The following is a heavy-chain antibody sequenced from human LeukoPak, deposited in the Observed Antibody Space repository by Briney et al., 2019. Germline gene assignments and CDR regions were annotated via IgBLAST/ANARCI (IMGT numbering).Heavy chain of an antibody. CDR3: AKDYGNDSSGFNY. Sequence: GSLSLSYETSGFSFNTYALSWVRPTPGKGLEWVAGVSHTGARTYYADSVKGRFTISRDSSKKTVYLQMSGLSAEDTAVYYCAKDYGNDSSGFNYWGQGTLVTVSS. D-gene: IGHD3-22*01. J-gene: IGHJ4*02. CDR1: GFSFNTYA. V-gene: IGHV3-23*01. CDR2: VSHTGART.